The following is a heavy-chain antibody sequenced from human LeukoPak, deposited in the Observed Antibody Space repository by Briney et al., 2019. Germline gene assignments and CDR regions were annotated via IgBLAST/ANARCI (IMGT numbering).Heavy chain of an antibody. D-gene: IGHD6-13*01. J-gene: IGHJ4*02. V-gene: IGHV3-23*01. Sequence: GGSLRLSCAASGFTFSSHAMSWVRQAPGKGLEWVLSFSGSGGSTYYADSVKGRFTISRDNSKNTLYLQMNSLRAEDTAVYYCARDLMGIAYRGAFYYWGQGTLVTVSS. CDR1: GFTFSSHA. CDR2: FSGSGGST. CDR3: ARDLMGIAYRGAFYY.